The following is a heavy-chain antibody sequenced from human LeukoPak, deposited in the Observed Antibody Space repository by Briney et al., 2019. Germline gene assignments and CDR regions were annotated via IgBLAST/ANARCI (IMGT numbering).Heavy chain of an antibody. CDR2: IYFDGST. Sequence: SETLSLTCTIPGGSIDTYNYYWGWIRQPPGKGLEWIGSIYFDGSTYYNPSLKSRVTISHTSNNQFSLKLRSVTTADTAVYYCAREDSGNSDDSLDIWGQGTMVTVSS. J-gene: IGHJ3*02. D-gene: IGHD4-23*01. CDR3: AREDSGNSDDSLDI. CDR1: GGSIDTYNYY. V-gene: IGHV4-39*07.